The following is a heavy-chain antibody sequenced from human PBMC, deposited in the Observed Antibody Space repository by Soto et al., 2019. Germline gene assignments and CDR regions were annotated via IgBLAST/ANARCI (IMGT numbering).Heavy chain of an antibody. D-gene: IGHD5-12*01. J-gene: IGHJ4*02. V-gene: IGHV3-21*01. CDR2: ISPSSDDI. CDR1: GFVFNSYS. CDR3: ARPRGDRGYDLIDY. Sequence: EVQLVESGGGLVKPGGSLRLSCAASGFVFNSYSMNWVRQAPGKGLEWVSSISPSSDDIHYADSVKGRFTISRDNAKNSLFLQMNSLRGEDMAVYYCARPRGDRGYDLIDYWGQGTLVTVSS.